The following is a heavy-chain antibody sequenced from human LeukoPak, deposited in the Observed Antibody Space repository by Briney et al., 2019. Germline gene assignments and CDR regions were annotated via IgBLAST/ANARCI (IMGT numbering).Heavy chain of an antibody. D-gene: IGHD6-6*01. J-gene: IGHJ6*03. Sequence: PGGSLRLSCAASGFTFSSYSMNWVRQAPGKGLEWVSYISSSSSTIYYADSVKGRFTISRDNTKNSLYLQMNSLRAEDTAVHYCARRGAAARRGYYYYYMDVWGKGTTVTVSS. CDR1: GFTFSSYS. CDR3: ARRGAAARRGYYYYYMDV. CDR2: ISSSSSTI. V-gene: IGHV3-48*04.